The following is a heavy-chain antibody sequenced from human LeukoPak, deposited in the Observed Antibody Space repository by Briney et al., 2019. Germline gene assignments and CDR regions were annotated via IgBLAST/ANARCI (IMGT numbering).Heavy chain of an antibody. J-gene: IGHJ4*02. CDR1: GYTLTELS. V-gene: IGHV1-24*01. CDR3: ATATYYYGSGSYSLDY. D-gene: IGHD3-10*01. CDR2: FDPEDGET. Sequence: ASVKVSCTVSGYTLTELSMHWVRQAPGKGLEWMGGFDPEDGETIYAQKFQGRVTMTEDTSTDTAYMELSSLRSEDTAVYYCATATYYYGSGSYSLDYWGQGTLVTVSS.